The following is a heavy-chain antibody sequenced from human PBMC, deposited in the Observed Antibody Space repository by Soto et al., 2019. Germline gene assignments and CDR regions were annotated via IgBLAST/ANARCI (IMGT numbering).Heavy chain of an antibody. V-gene: IGHV1-46*01. D-gene: IGHD6-13*01. Sequence: ASVKVSCKASGYTFTSYYMHWVRQATGQGLEWMGIINPSGGSTSYAQKFQGRVTMTRDTSTSTVYMELSSLRSEDTAVYYCARAMSIGAAGTAPDYLGQGTLVTVS. CDR3: ARAMSIGAAGTAPDY. J-gene: IGHJ4*02. CDR2: INPSGGST. CDR1: GYTFTSYY.